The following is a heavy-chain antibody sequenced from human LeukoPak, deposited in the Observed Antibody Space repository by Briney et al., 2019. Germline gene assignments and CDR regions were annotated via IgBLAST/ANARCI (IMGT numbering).Heavy chain of an antibody. CDR2: INAGNGNT. CDR3: ARERMGVYYYDSSGYYYNWFDP. V-gene: IGHV1-3*01. J-gene: IGHJ5*02. D-gene: IGHD3-22*01. Sequence: ASVKVSCKASGYTFTSYAMHWVRQAPGQRLEWMGWINAGNGNTKYSQKFQGRVTITADESTSTAYMELSSLRSEDTAVYYCARERMGVYYYDSSGYYYNWFDPWGQGTLVTVSS. CDR1: GYTFTSYA.